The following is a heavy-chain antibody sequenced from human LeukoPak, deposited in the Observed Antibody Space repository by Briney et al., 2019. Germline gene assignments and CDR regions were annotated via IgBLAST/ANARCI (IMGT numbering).Heavy chain of an antibody. D-gene: IGHD5-18*01. CDR2: IIPTFGTA. Sequence: SVNVSCKASGGTFSSYAISWVRQAPGQGLEWMGGIIPTFGTANYAQKFQGRVTITTDESTSTAYMELSSLRSEDTAVYYCARGALDKAFPYYSYYYLDVWGKGTTVNVSS. CDR1: GGTFSSYA. CDR3: ARGALDKAFPYYSYYYLDV. V-gene: IGHV1-69*05. J-gene: IGHJ6*03.